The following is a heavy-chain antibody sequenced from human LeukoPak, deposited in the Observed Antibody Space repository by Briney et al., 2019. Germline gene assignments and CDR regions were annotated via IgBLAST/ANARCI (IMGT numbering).Heavy chain of an antibody. CDR1: GYTFTGYY. J-gene: IGHJ4*02. Sequence: GASVKVSCKASGYTFTGYYIHWVRQAPGRGLEWMGWIDPNSGGTNYAQIFQGRVTMTRDTSISTAYMELSRLRSDDTAVYYCARATSGYYDYFDFWGQGTLVTVSS. V-gene: IGHV1-2*02. D-gene: IGHD3-22*01. CDR2: IDPNSGGT. CDR3: ARATSGYYDYFDF.